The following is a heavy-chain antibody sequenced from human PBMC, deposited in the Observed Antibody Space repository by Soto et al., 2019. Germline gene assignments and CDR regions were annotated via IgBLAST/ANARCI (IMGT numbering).Heavy chain of an antibody. D-gene: IGHD2-2*01. V-gene: IGHV3-23*01. J-gene: IGHJ4*02. Sequence: EVQLLESGGGLVQPGGSLRLSCAASGFTFSTYVMSWVRQAPGQGLEWVSAITGGADDTYNADSVRGRFTISRDNSKNTLYLQMNSLRAEDTAAYYCAKGSSNSRPYYFDYWGQGTLVTVSS. CDR3: AKGSSNSRPYYFDY. CDR2: ITGGADDT. CDR1: GFTFSTYV.